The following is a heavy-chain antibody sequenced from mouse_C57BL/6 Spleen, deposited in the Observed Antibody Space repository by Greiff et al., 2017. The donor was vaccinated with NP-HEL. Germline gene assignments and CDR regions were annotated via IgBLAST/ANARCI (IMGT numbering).Heavy chain of an antibody. Sequence: EVQLQQSGAELVRPGASVKLSCTASGFNIKDDYMHWVKQRPEQGLEWIGWIDPENGDTEYASKFQGKATITADTSSNTAYLQLSSLTSEDTAVYYCTSYYSNYLWYFDVWGTGTTVTVSS. D-gene: IGHD2-5*01. CDR1: GFNIKDDY. J-gene: IGHJ1*03. V-gene: IGHV14-4*01. CDR3: TSYYSNYLWYFDV. CDR2: IDPENGDT.